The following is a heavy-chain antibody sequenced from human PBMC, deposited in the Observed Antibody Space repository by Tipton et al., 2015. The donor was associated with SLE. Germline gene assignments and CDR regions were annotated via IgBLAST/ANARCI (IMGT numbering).Heavy chain of an antibody. V-gene: IGHV4-59*01. CDR1: GGSIGTSY. J-gene: IGHJ6*03. D-gene: IGHD6-6*01. CDR3: ARGSSSSSYCYYYMDV. Sequence: TLSLTCTVSGGSIGTSYWSWIRQPPGKGLEWIAYIHYSGVTKYNPSLKSRVTISIDKSKNQFSLKLNSVTAADTAVYYCARGSSSSSYCYYYMDVWGKGTTVTVSS. CDR2: IHYSGVT.